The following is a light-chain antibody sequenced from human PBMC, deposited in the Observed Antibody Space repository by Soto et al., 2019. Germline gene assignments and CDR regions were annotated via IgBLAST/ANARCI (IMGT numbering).Light chain of an antibody. CDR2: GNN. J-gene: IGLJ1*01. CDR3: AAWDDSLSGYV. V-gene: IGLV1-47*02. Sequence: VLTQPPSASGTPGQRVTISCSGSSSNIGSNYVYWYQQLPGTAPKLLIFGNNQRPSGVPDRFSGSKSGTSASLAISGLRSEDEADYYCAAWDDSLSGYVFGTGTKLTVL. CDR1: SSNIGSNY.